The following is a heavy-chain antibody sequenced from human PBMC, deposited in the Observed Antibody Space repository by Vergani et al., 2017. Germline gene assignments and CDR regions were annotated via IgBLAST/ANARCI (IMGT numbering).Heavy chain of an antibody. CDR1: GYTFTSYY. V-gene: IGHV1-46*03. D-gene: IGHD2-21*01. CDR2: INPSGGST. J-gene: IGHJ5*02. Sequence: QVQLVQSGAEVKKPGASVKVSCKASGYTFTSYYMHWVRQAPGQGLEWMGIINPSGGSTSYAQKFQGRVTMTRDTATSTVYMELSSLRSEDTAVYYCAREVAYCGGDCYSSWFAPWGQGTLVTVSS. CDR3: AREVAYCGGDCYSSWFAP.